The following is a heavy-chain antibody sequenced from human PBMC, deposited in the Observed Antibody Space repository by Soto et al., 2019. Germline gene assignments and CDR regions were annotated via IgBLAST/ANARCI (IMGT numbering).Heavy chain of an antibody. V-gene: IGHV3-15*01. Sequence: EVQLVESGGGLVKPGGSLRLSCAASGFTFSNAWMSWVRQAPGKGLEWVGRIKSKTDGGKTDYAAPVKGRFTISRDDSKHTLYLQMNSLKTEDTAVYDCTTDIVVVVAALLLEPENAFDIWGQGTMVTVSS. CDR1: GFTFSNAW. CDR2: IKSKTDGGKT. D-gene: IGHD2-15*01. J-gene: IGHJ3*02. CDR3: TTDIVVVVAALLLEPENAFDI.